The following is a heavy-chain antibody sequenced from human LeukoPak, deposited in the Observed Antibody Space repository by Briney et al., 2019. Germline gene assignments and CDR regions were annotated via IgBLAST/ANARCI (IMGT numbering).Heavy chain of an antibody. J-gene: IGHJ4*02. Sequence: SETLSLTCTVSGGSISSGSYYWSWIRQPAGKGLEWIGRIYTSGSTNYNPSLKSRVTISVDTSKNQFSLKLSSVTAADTAVYYCASGGAAAGDYWGQGTLVTVSS. CDR1: GGSISSGSYY. D-gene: IGHD6-13*01. CDR2: IYTSGST. V-gene: IGHV4-61*02. CDR3: ASGGAAAGDY.